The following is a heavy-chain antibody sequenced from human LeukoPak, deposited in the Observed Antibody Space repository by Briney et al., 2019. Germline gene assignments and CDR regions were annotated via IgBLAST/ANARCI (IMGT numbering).Heavy chain of an antibody. V-gene: IGHV4-59*01. CDR3: AAYRTYYYDSSGYYYFDY. CDR1: GGSISSYY. CDR2: IYYGGST. J-gene: IGHJ4*02. Sequence: SETLSLTCTVSGGSISSYYWSWIRQPPGKGLEWIGYIYYGGSTNYNPSLKSRVTISVDTSKNQFSLKLSSVTDADTAVYYCAAYRTYYYDSSGYYYFDYWGQGTLVTVSS. D-gene: IGHD3-22*01.